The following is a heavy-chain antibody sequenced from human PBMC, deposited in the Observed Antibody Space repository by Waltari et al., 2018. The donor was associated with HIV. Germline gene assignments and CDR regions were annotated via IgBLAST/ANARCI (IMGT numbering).Heavy chain of an antibody. Sequence: QVQLVESGGGVVQPGGSLRLSCAASGFILSRFGMTWFRQVPGKGLEWVALIQNDEINKDYADSVKGRFTISRDSSTKLRFLQMNSLRVEDTALYYCVKDLSGGWSLDYWGQGTLVTVS. CDR2: IQNDEINK. CDR3: VKDLSGGWSLDY. J-gene: IGHJ4*02. D-gene: IGHD6-19*01. V-gene: IGHV3-30*02. CDR1: GFILSRFG.